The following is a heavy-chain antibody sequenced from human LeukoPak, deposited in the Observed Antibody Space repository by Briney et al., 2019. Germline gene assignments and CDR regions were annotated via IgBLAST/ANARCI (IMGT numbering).Heavy chain of an antibody. Sequence: AWGSLRFSCAASGFTFSSYALSWDRQAPGKGLEWVSAISAGGVSTYYADSVKGRFTISRDNSKNTLYLQMNSLRAEDTAVYYCAKGAGTDRTWGQGTLVTVSS. CDR3: AKGAGTDRT. V-gene: IGHV3-23*01. CDR1: GFTFSSYA. CDR2: ISAGGVST. J-gene: IGHJ5*02.